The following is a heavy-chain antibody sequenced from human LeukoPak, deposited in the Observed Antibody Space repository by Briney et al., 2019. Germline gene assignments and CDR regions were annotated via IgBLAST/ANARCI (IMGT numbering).Heavy chain of an antibody. V-gene: IGHV3-23*01. J-gene: IGHJ4*02. CDR1: GFTFSNSA. D-gene: IGHD6-13*01. Sequence: SGGSLRLSCEGSGFTFSNSAMTWVRQAPGRGLEWVSGVSGSGDRTNYADSVKSRFTVSRDNSKNTVYLEMNRLGVDDTAVYYCAKGLSSSTWADFDYWGQGILVTVSS. CDR2: VSGSGDRT. CDR3: AKGLSSSTWADFDY.